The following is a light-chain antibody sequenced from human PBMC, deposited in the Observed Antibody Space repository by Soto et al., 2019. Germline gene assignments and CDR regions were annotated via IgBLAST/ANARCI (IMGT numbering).Light chain of an antibody. V-gene: IGLV2-14*01. CDR1: SSDVGGYDY. J-gene: IGLJ3*02. CDR3: SSYTTTGTVV. Sequence: QSALTQPASVSGSPGKSITISCTGTSSDVGGYDYVSWYQQHPGRAPKFMIYDVSNRPSGVSNRFSGSKSGNTASLTISGLQAEDEADYYCSSYTTTGTVVFGGGTKVTVL. CDR2: DVS.